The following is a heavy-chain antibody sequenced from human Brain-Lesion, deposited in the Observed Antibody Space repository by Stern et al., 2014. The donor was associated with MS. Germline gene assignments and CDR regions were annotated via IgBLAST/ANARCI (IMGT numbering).Heavy chain of an antibody. J-gene: IGHJ4*02. V-gene: IGHV1-24*01. CDR3: ATLSPGAGGNYYRHFDY. CDR1: GYTLTDLS. Sequence: VQLVQSGAEVKKPGASVKVSCKVSGYTLTDLSMHWVRQAPRKGLEWMGGFDPEDGETIYAQKFQGRVTMTEDTSTDTADMELSSRRSEDTAVYYCATLSPGAGGNYYRHFDYWGQGTLGTGSS. D-gene: IGHD1-26*01. CDR2: FDPEDGET.